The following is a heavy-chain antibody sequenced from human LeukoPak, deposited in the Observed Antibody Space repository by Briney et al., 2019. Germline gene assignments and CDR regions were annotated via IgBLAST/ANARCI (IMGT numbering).Heavy chain of an antibody. CDR2: TYYRSKWYN. CDR3: TRGWNSFDY. Sequence: SQTLSLTCAISGDSVSNNSAAWNWIRQSPSRGLEWVGRTYYRSKWYNDYALSVRGRITINPDTSKNQFSLQLNSMTPEDTAVYYCTRGWNSFDYWGQGTLVTVSS. D-gene: IGHD1-1*01. J-gene: IGHJ4*02. V-gene: IGHV6-1*01. CDR1: GDSVSNNSAA.